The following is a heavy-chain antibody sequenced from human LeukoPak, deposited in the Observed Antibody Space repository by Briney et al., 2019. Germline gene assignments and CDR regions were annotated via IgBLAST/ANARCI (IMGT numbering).Heavy chain of an antibody. Sequence: SETLSLTCTVSGGSISSYYWSWIRQPPGKGLEWIGYIYYSGSTNYNPSLKSRVTISVDTSKNQVSLKLSSVAAADTAVYYCARLWDGDLDYWGQGTLVTVSS. D-gene: IGHD4-17*01. CDR3: ARLWDGDLDY. CDR2: IYYSGST. CDR1: GGSISSYY. V-gene: IGHV4-59*01. J-gene: IGHJ4*02.